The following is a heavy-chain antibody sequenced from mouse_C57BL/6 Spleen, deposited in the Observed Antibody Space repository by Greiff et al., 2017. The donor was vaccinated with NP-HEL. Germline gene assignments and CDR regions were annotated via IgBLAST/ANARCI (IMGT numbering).Heavy chain of an antibody. CDR2: IRNKANGYTT. J-gene: IGHJ4*01. CDR3: ARSPYDYDVDAMDY. Sequence: EVQVVESGGGLVQPGGSLSLSCAASGFTFTDYYMSWVRQPPGKALEWLGFIRNKANGYTTEYSASVKGRFTISRDNSQSILYLQMNALRAEDSATYYCARSPYDYDVDAMDYWGQGTSVTVSS. CDR1: GFTFTDYY. V-gene: IGHV7-3*01. D-gene: IGHD2-4*01.